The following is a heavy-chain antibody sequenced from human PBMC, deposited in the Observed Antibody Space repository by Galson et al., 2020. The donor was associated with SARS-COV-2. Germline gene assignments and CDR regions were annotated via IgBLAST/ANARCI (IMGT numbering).Heavy chain of an antibody. CDR3: VRGGSWNFDSLFDP. CDR1: GLIFSNYD. D-gene: IGHD1-7*01. CDR2: ISGRGDST. Sequence: GGSLRLSCAASGLIFSNYDMRWVRQAPGKGLECVSVISGRGDSTKYADSVRGRFTISRDNSKKMLFLQMTSLRAEDTAVYYCVRGGSWNFDSLFDPWGQGTRVA. V-gene: IGHV3-23*01. J-gene: IGHJ5*02.